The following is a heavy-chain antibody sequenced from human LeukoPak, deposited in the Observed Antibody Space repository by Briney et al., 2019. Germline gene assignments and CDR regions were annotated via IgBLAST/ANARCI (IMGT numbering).Heavy chain of an antibody. Sequence: SETLSLTCTVSGSSISSSSYYWGWIRQPPGKGLEWIGSIYYSGSTYYNPSLKSRVTISVDTSKNQFSLKLSSVTAADTAVYYCARHCSSTSCLHRNWFDPWGQGTLVTVSS. J-gene: IGHJ5*02. CDR1: GSSISSSSYY. CDR3: ARHCSSTSCLHRNWFDP. CDR2: IYYSGST. D-gene: IGHD2-2*01. V-gene: IGHV4-39*01.